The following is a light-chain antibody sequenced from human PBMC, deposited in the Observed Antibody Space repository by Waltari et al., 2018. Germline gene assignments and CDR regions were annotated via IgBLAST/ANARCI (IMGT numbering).Light chain of an antibody. V-gene: IGLV2-11*01. Sequence: QSALTQPRSVSGSPGQSVTISCTGTSSDIGGYNAVAWYQKYPGKAPKLLIYAVNQRPSGVPDRFSCSKSGNTASLTISGLQAEDEADYYCYSYAGSYTLYVFGTGTEVTVL. CDR1: SSDIGGYNA. CDR2: AVN. J-gene: IGLJ1*01. CDR3: YSYAGSYTLYV.